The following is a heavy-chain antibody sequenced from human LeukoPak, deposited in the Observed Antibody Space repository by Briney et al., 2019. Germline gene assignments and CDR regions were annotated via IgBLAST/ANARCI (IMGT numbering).Heavy chain of an antibody. Sequence: ASVKVSCKASDYIFTCYGISWVRQAPGQGLEWMGRISAYSGNTNYAQKFQGRVTMTTDTSTSTAFMDLKSLRSDDTAVYYCARGGHYDFWSGPPDFWGQGTLVTVSS. CDR3: ARGGHYDFWSGPPDF. CDR1: DYIFTCYG. D-gene: IGHD3-3*01. J-gene: IGHJ4*02. V-gene: IGHV1-18*01. CDR2: ISAYSGNT.